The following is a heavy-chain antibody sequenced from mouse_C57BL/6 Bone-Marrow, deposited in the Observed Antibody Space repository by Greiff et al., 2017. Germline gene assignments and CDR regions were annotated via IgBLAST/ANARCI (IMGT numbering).Heavy chain of an antibody. V-gene: IGHV5-4*01. CDR3: AREASWFAY. CDR2: ISDGGSYT. J-gene: IGHJ3*01. CDR1: GFTFSSYA. Sequence: EVNLVESGGGLVKPGGSLKLSCAASGFTFSSYAMSWVRQTPEKRLEWVATISDGGSYTYYPDNVKGRFTISRDNAKNNLYLQMSHLKSEDTAMYYCAREASWFAYWGQGTLVTVSA.